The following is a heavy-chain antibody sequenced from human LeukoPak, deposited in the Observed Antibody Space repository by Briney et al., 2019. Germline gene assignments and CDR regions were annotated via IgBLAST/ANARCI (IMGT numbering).Heavy chain of an antibody. D-gene: IGHD3-10*01. CDR3: TTSITMVRGVITDY. CDR1: GFTFSNAW. J-gene: IGHJ4*02. CDR2: IKSKTDGGTT. Sequence: PGGSLRLSCAASGFTFSNAWMSWVRQAPGKGLEWVGRIKSKTDGGTTDYAAPVKGRFTISRDDSKNTLYLQMNSLETEDTAVYYCTTSITMVRGVITDYWGQGTLVTVSS. V-gene: IGHV3-15*01.